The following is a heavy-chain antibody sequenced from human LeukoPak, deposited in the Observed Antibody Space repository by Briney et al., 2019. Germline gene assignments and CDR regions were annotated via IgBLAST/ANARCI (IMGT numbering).Heavy chain of an antibody. D-gene: IGHD4-17*01. Sequence: SETLSLTCAVSGASISTYYWSWIRHPPGKGLEWIGYIYYSGSTNYNPSLRSRVTISVDTLRIQFSLKLKSVTAADTAVYYRARDYGADYWGQGILVTVSP. J-gene: IGHJ4*02. CDR1: GASISTYY. V-gene: IGHV4-59*01. CDR3: ARDYGADY. CDR2: IYYSGST.